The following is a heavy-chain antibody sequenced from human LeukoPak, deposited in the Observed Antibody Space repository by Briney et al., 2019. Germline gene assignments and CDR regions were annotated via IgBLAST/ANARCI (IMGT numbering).Heavy chain of an antibody. CDR3: TRDGLFFDY. CDR2: IKSDGSST. Sequence: PGGSLRLSCAASGFTFNSYGMHWVRQAPGKGLVWVSRIKSDGSSTGYADSVKGRFTISKDNAKSTLFLQMDSLRAEDTAVYYCTRDGLFFDYWGQGTLVTVSP. CDR1: GFTFNSYG. J-gene: IGHJ4*02. V-gene: IGHV3-74*01. D-gene: IGHD3-3*01.